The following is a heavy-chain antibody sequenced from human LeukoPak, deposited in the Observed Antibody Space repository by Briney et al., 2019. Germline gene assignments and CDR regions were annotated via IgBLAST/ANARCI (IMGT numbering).Heavy chain of an antibody. J-gene: IGHJ6*03. Sequence: ASVRVSCKASGYTFTGYYMHWVRQAPGQGLEWMGWINPNSGGTNYAQKFQGRVTMTRDTSISTAYMELSRLRSDDTAVYYCARDKQLGWAHYYYYYMDVWGKGTTVTVSS. V-gene: IGHV1-2*02. CDR2: INPNSGGT. D-gene: IGHD1-1*01. CDR1: GYTFTGYY. CDR3: ARDKQLGWAHYYYYYMDV.